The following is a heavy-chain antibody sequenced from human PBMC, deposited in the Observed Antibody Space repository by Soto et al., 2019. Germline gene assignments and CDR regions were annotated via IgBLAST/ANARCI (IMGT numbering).Heavy chain of an antibody. V-gene: IGHV4-39*01. CDR3: ARQGFGALHGLVDV. D-gene: IGHD3-10*01. J-gene: IGHJ6*02. CDR1: GGSISSSRCH. Sequence: SETLSLTCTVSGGSISSSRCHWGWIRQPPGKGLEWIASIKYSGTTFYNPSLKSRVTLSVDTSKDQFSLKLSSVTAADTAVYYCARQGFGALHGLVDVWGQGTTVTVSS. CDR2: IKYSGTT.